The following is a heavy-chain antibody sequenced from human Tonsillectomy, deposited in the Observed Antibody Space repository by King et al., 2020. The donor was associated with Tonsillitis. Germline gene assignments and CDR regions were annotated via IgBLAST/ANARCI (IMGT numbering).Heavy chain of an antibody. CDR1: GGSISSYY. Sequence: QLQESGPGLVKPSETLSLTCTVSGGSISSYYWSWIRQPPGKGLDWIGYIYYSGSATYNPSHKSRFTISVDTSKNQFSLKLSSVTAADTAVYYCARDKVCSGYYCAYGMDVWGQGTTVTVSS. J-gene: IGHJ6*02. CDR2: IYYSGSA. D-gene: IGHD3-22*01. V-gene: IGHV4-59*01. CDR3: ARDKVCSGYYCAYGMDV.